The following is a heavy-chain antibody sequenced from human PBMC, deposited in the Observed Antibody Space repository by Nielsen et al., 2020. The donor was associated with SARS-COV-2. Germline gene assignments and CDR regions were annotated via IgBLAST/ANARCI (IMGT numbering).Heavy chain of an antibody. CDR1: GYTFTSYA. CDR2: INTNTGNP. CDR3: ARYSIAAAGTGYWYYGMDV. Sequence: ASVKVSCKASGYTFTSYAMSWVRQAPGQGLEWMGWINTNTGNPTYAQGFTGRFVFSLDTSVSTAYLQISSLKAEDTAVYYCARYSIAAAGTGYWYYGMDVWGQGTTVTVSS. D-gene: IGHD6-13*01. V-gene: IGHV7-4-1*02. J-gene: IGHJ6*02.